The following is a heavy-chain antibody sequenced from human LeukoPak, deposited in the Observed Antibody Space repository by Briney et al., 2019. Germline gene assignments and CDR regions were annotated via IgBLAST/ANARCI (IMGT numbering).Heavy chain of an antibody. CDR2: IRSKANSYAT. CDR3: TRGGYGGKRGIDI. V-gene: IGHV3-73*01. J-gene: IGHJ3*02. Sequence: GGSLRLSCAASGFTFSGSAMHWVRQASGKGLEWVGRIRSKANSYATAYAASVKGRFTISRDDSKNTAYLQMNSLKTEDTAVYYCTRGGYGGKRGIDIRGQGTMVTVSS. D-gene: IGHD4-23*01. CDR1: GFTFSGSA.